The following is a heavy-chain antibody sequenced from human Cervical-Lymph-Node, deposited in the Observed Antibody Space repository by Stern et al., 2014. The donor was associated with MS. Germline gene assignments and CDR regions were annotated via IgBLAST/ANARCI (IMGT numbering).Heavy chain of an antibody. J-gene: IGHJ4*02. V-gene: IGHV3-33*06. Sequence: VQLVESGGGVVQPGRSLRLSCAASGFSFSSYGMHWVRQAPGKGLEWGAAIWDDGNTKYYADSVKGRITISRDNSRNTLYLQLNSLRAEDTAVYYCAKNLLTGYGYSFDYWGLGTLVTVSS. CDR1: GFSFSSYG. CDR2: IWDDGNTK. D-gene: IGHD3-9*01. CDR3: AKNLLTGYGYSFDY.